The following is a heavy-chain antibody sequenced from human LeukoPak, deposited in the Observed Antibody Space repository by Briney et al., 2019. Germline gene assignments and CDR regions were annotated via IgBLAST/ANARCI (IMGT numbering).Heavy chain of an antibody. CDR3: ARVEGIAVADWFDP. V-gene: IGHV4-39*07. D-gene: IGHD6-19*01. J-gene: IGHJ5*02. CDR2: IYYSGST. Sequence: PSETLSLTCTVSGGSISSSSYYWGWLRQPPGKGLEWIGSIYYSGSTYYNPSLKSRVTISVDTSKNQFSLKLSSVTAADTAVYYCARVEGIAVADWFDPWGQGTLVTVSS. CDR1: GGSISSSSYY.